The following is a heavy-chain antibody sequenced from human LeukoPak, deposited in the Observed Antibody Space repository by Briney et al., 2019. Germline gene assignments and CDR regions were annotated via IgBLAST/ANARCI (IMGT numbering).Heavy chain of an antibody. D-gene: IGHD2-2*01. J-gene: IGHJ3*02. V-gene: IGHV4-34*01. CDR2: INHSGST. CDR3: AMYCSSTSCYHYDAFDI. CDR1: GGSFSGYY. Sequence: SETLSLTCAVYGGSFSGYYWSWIRQPPGKGLEWIGEINHSGSTNYNPSLKSRVTISVDTSKNQFSLKLSSVTAADTAVYYCAMYCSSTSCYHYDAFDIWGQGTMVTVSS.